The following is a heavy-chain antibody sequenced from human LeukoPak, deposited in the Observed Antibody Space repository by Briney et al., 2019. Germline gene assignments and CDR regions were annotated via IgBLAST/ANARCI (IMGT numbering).Heavy chain of an antibody. V-gene: IGHV3-66*02. D-gene: IGHD6-6*01. Sequence: GGSLRLSCAASGFTVSSNYMSWVRQAPGKGLEWVSVIYSGGSTYYADSVKGRFTISRDNSKNTLYLQMNSLRAEDTAVYYCAGGEDSSSSSYYYYMYVWGKGTTVTVSS. CDR1: GFTVSSNY. CDR2: IYSGGST. CDR3: AGGEDSSSSSYYYYMYV. J-gene: IGHJ6*03.